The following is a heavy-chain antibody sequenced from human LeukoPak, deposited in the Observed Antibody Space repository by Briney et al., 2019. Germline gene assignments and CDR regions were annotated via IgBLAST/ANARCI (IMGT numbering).Heavy chain of an antibody. CDR2: IYYSGST. CDR1: GGSFSGYY. V-gene: IGHV4-59*08. J-gene: IGHJ4*02. D-gene: IGHD6-19*01. Sequence: PSETLSLTCAVYGGSFSGYYWSWIRQPPGKGLEWIGYIYYSGSTNYKSSLKSRVTISLDTSKNQFSLKLSSVTAADTAVYYCATLDSSGWYVGYWGQGTLVTVSS. CDR3: ATLDSSGWYVGY.